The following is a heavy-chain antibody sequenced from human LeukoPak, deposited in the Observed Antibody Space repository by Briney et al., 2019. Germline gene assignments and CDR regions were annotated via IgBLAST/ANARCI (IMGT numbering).Heavy chain of an antibody. CDR3: ARAPGTAVDY. CDR2: IYSGGST. Sequence: GGSLRLSCAASGFNVSSNYMSWVRQAPGKGLEWVSVIYSGGSTYYADSVKGRFTISRDNSKNTLYLQMNSLRAEDTAVYYCARAPGTAVDYWGQGTLVSVSS. V-gene: IGHV3-66*01. D-gene: IGHD6-13*01. J-gene: IGHJ4*02. CDR1: GFNVSSNY.